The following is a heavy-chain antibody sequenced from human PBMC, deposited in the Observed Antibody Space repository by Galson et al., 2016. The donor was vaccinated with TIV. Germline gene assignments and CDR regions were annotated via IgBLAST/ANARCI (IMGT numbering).Heavy chain of an antibody. CDR2: IYESGTT. Sequence: LSLTCTVSGYSIKSGYFWGWIRQPPGKGLQWLGSIYESGTTYSHPSLKRRLTMSVDTSKNQFSLKLSSVTAADTAVYYCMREGSTVTMHHYFGMDVWGQGTSVTVSS. CDR3: MREGSTVTMHHYFGMDV. J-gene: IGHJ6*02. V-gene: IGHV4-38-2*02. D-gene: IGHD4-17*01. CDR1: GYSIKSGYF.